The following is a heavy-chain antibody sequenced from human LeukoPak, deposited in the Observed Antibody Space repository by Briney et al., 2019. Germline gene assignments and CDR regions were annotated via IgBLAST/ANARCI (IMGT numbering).Heavy chain of an antibody. V-gene: IGHV1-18*01. J-gene: IGHJ6*02. CDR1: GYTFTSYG. D-gene: IGHD4-17*01. CDR3: AGYGDYSVGMDV. CDR2: ISAYSGDT. Sequence: ASVKVSCKASGYTFTSYGISWVRQAPGQGLEWMGWISAYSGDTNYAQKFQGRATMTTDTSTSTAYMELSSLRSEDTAVYYCAGYGDYSVGMDVWGQGTTVTVSS.